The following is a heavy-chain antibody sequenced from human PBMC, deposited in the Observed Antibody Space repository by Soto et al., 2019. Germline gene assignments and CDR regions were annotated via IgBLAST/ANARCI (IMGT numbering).Heavy chain of an antibody. CDR1: GVFISSHGYF. Sequence: QLQLQESGPGLVQPSETLSLTCTVSGVFISSHGYFWGWIRQPPGKGLEWIGMISYSGSTYYSPSLKSRVTISADTSKNQLSLRLSSVTAADTAVFHCMNYNSGWKYWGQGTVVTVSS. D-gene: IGHD5-12*01. CDR3: MNYNSGWKY. CDR2: ISYSGST. V-gene: IGHV4-39*01. J-gene: IGHJ4*02.